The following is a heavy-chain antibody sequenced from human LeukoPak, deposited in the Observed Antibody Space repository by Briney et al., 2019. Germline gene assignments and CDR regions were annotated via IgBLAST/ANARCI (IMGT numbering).Heavy chain of an antibody. CDR3: ARDIPGTTRNAWID. J-gene: IGHJ4*02. V-gene: IGHV4-4*07. D-gene: IGHD1/OR15-1a*01. Sequence: NPSETLSLTCNVSGGSISGYYWSWIRQPAGKGLEWIGRIYTSGSTNYNPSLKSRVTISVDTSKNQFSLKLSSVTAADTAVYYCARDIPGTTRNAWIDWGQGTLVTVSS. CDR1: GGSISGYY. CDR2: IYTSGST.